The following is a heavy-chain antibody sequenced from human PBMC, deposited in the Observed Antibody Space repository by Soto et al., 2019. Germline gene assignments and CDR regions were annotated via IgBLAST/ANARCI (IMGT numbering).Heavy chain of an antibody. CDR1: GGTFSSYT. Sequence: QVQLVQSGAEVKKPGSSVKVSCKASGGTFSSYTISWVRQAPGQGLEWMGRIIPILGIANYAQKFQGRVTITADKSTSTAYMELSRLRSEDTAGYYCARDRGYCSGGSCPGWFDPWGQGTLVTVSS. CDR3: ARDRGYCSGGSCPGWFDP. CDR2: IIPILGIA. V-gene: IGHV1-69*08. D-gene: IGHD2-15*01. J-gene: IGHJ5*02.